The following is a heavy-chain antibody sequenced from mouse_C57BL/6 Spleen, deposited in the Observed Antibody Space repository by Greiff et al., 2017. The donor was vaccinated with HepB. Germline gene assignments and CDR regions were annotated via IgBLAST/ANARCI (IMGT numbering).Heavy chain of an antibody. D-gene: IGHD4-1*01. V-gene: IGHV5-17*01. J-gene: IGHJ3*01. CDR1: GFTFSDYG. CDR3: ARITGMAY. Sequence: EVHLVESGGGLVKPGGSLKLSCAASGFTFSDYGMPWVRQAPEKGLEWVAYISSGSSTIYYADTVKGRFTISRDNAKNTLFLQMTSLRSEDTAMYYCARITGMAYWGQGTLVTVSA. CDR2: ISSGSSTI.